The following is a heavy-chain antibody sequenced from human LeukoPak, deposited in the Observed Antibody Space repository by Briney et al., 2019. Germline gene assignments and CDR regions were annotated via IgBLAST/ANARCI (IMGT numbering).Heavy chain of an antibody. V-gene: IGHV3-23*01. Sequence: GGSLRLSCAASGFRFSDFTMTWVRQAPGKGPEWVSAIGGRGGSTYYADSLGGRFTTSRDNSKDMGYLQMNSLKVEDTATYYCGKEGGAWGQGTKVTVS. J-gene: IGHJ5*02. CDR3: GKEGGA. CDR1: GFRFSDFT. CDR2: IGGRGGST. D-gene: IGHD3-16*01.